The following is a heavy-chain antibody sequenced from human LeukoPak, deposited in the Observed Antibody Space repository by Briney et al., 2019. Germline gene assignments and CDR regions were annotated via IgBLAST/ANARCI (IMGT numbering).Heavy chain of an antibody. CDR2: ISGGST. D-gene: IGHD3-22*01. J-gene: IGHJ4*02. Sequence: GGSLRLSCAASGFTVSSNEMSWVRQAPGKGLEWVSSISGGSTYYADSRKGRFTISRDNSKNTLYLQMNSLRAEDTAVYYCARDLYDSSGFSDYWGQGTLVTVSS. V-gene: IGHV3-38-3*01. CDR1: GFTVSSNE. CDR3: ARDLYDSSGFSDY.